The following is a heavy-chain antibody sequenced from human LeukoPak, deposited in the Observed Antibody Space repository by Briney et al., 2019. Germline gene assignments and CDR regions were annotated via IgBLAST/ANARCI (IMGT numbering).Heavy chain of an antibody. V-gene: IGHV3-7*01. CDR2: IKQDGSEK. Sequence: PGGSLRLSCAASGFTFSRYWMSWVRQAPGKGLEWVANIKQDGSEKYYVDSVKGRFTIPRDNAKNALYLQMNSLRAEDTAVYYCARGTQLWLRGYYYYYMDVWGKGTTVTVSS. D-gene: IGHD5-18*01. J-gene: IGHJ6*03. CDR3: ARGTQLWLRGYYYYYMDV. CDR1: GFTFSRYW.